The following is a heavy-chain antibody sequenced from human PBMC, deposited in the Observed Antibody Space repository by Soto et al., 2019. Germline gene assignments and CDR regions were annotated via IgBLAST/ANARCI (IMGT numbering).Heavy chain of an antibody. J-gene: IGHJ4*02. CDR1: GFTFSSYA. CDR2: ISGSGGST. D-gene: IGHD6-6*01. CDR3: AKEARGAGVYSSSASYYFDY. V-gene: IGHV3-23*01. Sequence: GGSLRLSCAASGFTFSSYAMSWVRQAPGKGLEWVSAISGSGGSTYYADSVKGRFTISRDNSKNTLYLQMNSLRAEDTAVYYCAKEARGAGVYSSSASYYFDYWGQGTLVTVSS.